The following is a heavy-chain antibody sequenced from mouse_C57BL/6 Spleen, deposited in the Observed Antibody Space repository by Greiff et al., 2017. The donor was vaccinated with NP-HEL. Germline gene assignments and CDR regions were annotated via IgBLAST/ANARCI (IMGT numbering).Heavy chain of an antibody. CDR3: AREAYYYAMDY. J-gene: IGHJ4*01. V-gene: IGHV1-72*01. CDR2: VDPSPGGT. CDR1: VYPFPSFW. Sequence: VQQSCPALVYPFPSFWMPCVKSGPAFALEWIGWVDPSPGGTKYNEKFKSKATLTVDKPSSAAYMQLSSLTSEDSAVYYCAREAYYYAMDYWGQGTSVTVSS. D-gene: IGHD3-2*02.